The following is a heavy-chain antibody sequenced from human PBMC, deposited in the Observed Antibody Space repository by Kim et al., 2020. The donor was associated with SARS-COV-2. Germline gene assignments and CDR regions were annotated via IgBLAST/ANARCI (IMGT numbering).Heavy chain of an antibody. CDR2: VSDGGGAK. J-gene: IGHJ4*02. D-gene: IGHD2-2*01. CDR3: SKTNDPSSIVRNSLDY. Sequence: GGSLRLSCEASGFTFTTYAMSWVRKGPGKGLQWVSTVSDGGGAKYYADSVKGRFTISRDNSKSTLYLQMNSLRVEDTALYYCSKTNDPSSIVRNSLDYWGQGTLVTVSS. V-gene: IGHV3-23*01. CDR1: GFTFTTYA.